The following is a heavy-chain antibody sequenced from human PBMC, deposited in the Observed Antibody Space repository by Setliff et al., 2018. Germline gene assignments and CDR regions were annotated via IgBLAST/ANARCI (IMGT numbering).Heavy chain of an antibody. J-gene: IGHJ4*01. D-gene: IGHD1-1*01. Sequence: GGSLRLSCTASGLSYINDWVSWVRQAPGKGLEWLASINPHGSEKYYADSVKGRFTISRDNSKNTLYLQMNSLRVEDSGVYYCAKDRDNRWHNFDSWGHGVLVTVSS. CDR2: INPHGSEK. CDR3: AKDRDNRWHNFDS. CDR1: GLSYINDW. V-gene: IGHV3-7*03.